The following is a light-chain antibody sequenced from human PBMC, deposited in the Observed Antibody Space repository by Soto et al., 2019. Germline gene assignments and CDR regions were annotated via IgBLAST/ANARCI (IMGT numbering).Light chain of an antibody. CDR2: SNN. Sequence: LTQPPSASGTPGQRVNISCSGSSSNIGSNTVNWYQQLPGTAPKLLIYSNNQRPSGVPDRFSGSKSGTSASLAISGLQSEDEADYYCAAWDDSLNGWVFGGGTKLTVL. CDR3: AAWDDSLNGWV. V-gene: IGLV1-44*01. J-gene: IGLJ3*02. CDR1: SSNIGSNT.